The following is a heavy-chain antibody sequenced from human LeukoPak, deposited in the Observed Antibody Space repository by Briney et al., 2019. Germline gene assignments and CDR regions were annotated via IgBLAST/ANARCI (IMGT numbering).Heavy chain of an antibody. CDR2: IYYSGST. J-gene: IGHJ4*02. D-gene: IGHD4-17*01. V-gene: IGHV4-59*01. CDR3: ATGYGDFRVEGRYFYS. CDR1: GGSISSYY. Sequence: SETLSLTCTVSGGSISSYYWSWIRQPPGKGLEWIGYIYYSGSTNYNPSLKSRVTISIDTSKKHFFLKLKSVTAADTAVYYCATGYGDFRVEGRYFYSWDQGTLVTVSS.